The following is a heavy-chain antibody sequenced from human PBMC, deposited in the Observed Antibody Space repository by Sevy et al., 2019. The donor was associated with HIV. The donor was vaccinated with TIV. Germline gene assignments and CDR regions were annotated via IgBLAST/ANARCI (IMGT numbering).Heavy chain of an antibody. CDR1: GFTFSSYG. CDR2: IWYDGSNK. D-gene: IGHD3-22*01. J-gene: IGHJ5*02. V-gene: IGHV3-33*01. Sequence: GGSLRLSCAASGFTFSSYGMHWVRQAPGKGLEWVAVIWYDGSNKYYADSVKGRFTISRDNSKNTLYLQMNSLRAEETAVYYCARETLPSYWTYYDSSGYYHWGQGTLVTVSS. CDR3: ARETLPSYWTYYDSSGYYH.